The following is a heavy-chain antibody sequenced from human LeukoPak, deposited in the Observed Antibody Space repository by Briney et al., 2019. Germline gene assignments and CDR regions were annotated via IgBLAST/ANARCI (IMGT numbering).Heavy chain of an antibody. CDR3: AKDLFRGRTYPIARNYYYYMDV. CDR1: GFTFDDYT. Sequence: PGGSLRLSCAASGFTFDDYTMHWVRQAPGKGLEWVSLISWDGGSTYYADSVKGRFTISRDNSKNTLYVQMNSLRAEDTAVYYCAKDLFRGRTYPIARNYYYYMDVWGKGTTVTVFS. V-gene: IGHV3-43*01. CDR2: ISWDGGST. J-gene: IGHJ6*03. D-gene: IGHD2-21*01.